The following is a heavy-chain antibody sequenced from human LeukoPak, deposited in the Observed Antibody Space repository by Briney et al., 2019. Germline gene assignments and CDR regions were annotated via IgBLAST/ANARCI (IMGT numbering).Heavy chain of an antibody. D-gene: IGHD4-17*01. CDR1: GFSFISYG. V-gene: IGHV3-30*18. CDR2: ISDDGRSK. CDR3: AKRPSDYGDYVSYYDY. Sequence: GGSLRLSCAASGFSFISYGMHWVRQAPGKGLEWVGVISDDGRSKDYADSVKGRFTISRDNSKDTLYLQMNSLRDEDTAVYYCAKRPSDYGDYVSYYDYWGQGTLVTVSS. J-gene: IGHJ4*02.